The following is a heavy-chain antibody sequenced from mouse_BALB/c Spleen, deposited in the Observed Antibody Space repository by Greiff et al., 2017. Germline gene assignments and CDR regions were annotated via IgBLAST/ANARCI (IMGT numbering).Heavy chain of an antibody. CDR1: GFNIKDTY. V-gene: IGHV14-3*02. Sequence: EVQLKESGAELVKPGASVKLSCTASGFNIKDTYMHWVKQRPEQGLEWIGRIDPANGNTKYDPKFQGKATITADTSSNTAYLQLSSLTSEDTAVYYCALYGNYVGTWFAYWGQGTLVTVSA. CDR3: ALYGNYVGTWFAY. CDR2: IDPANGNT. J-gene: IGHJ3*01. D-gene: IGHD2-10*02.